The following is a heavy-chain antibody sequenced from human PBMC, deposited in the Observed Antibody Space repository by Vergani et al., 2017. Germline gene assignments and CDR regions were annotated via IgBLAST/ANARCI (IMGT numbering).Heavy chain of an antibody. J-gene: IGHJ3*02. D-gene: IGHD5-24*01. Sequence: QVQLVQSGAEVKKPGSSVKVSCTASGFTFSSYAISWVRQAPGHGLEWMGRIIPIFGTANYAQKFQGRVTITADESTSTAYMELSSLRSEDTAVYYCARAVMATIEEAPDAFDIWGQGTMVTVPS. CDR3: ARAVMATIEEAPDAFDI. CDR1: GFTFSSYA. V-gene: IGHV1-69*13. CDR2: IIPIFGTA.